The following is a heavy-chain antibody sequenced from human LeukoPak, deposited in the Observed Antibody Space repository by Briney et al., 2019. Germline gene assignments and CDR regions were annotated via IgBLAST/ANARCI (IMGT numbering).Heavy chain of an antibody. Sequence: SETLSLTCAVYGGSFSGYYWSWIRQPPGKGLEWIGEINHSGSTNYNPSLKSRVTVSVDTSKNQFSLKLSSVTAADTAVYYCARLLAVAGSFYFDYWGQGTLVTVSS. CDR3: ARLLAVAGSFYFDY. J-gene: IGHJ4*02. CDR1: GGSFSGYY. D-gene: IGHD6-19*01. CDR2: INHSGST. V-gene: IGHV4-34*01.